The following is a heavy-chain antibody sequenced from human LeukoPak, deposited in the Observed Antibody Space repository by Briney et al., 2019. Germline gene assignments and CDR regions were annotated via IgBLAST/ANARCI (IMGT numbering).Heavy chain of an antibody. CDR3: AGSYCCGGRCPGY. CDR1: GFTFSSYW. CDR2: INSDGSST. Sequence: GGSLRLSCAASGFTFSSYWMHWVRQAPGKGLVWVSRINSDGSSTSYADSVKGRFTISRDNATNTLYLQMSNLRAEDTAVYYCAGSYCCGGRCPGYWGQGTLVTVSS. J-gene: IGHJ4*02. D-gene: IGHD2-15*01. V-gene: IGHV3-74*01.